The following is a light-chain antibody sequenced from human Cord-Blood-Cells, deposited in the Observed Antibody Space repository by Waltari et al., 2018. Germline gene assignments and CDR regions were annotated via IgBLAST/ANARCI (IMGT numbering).Light chain of an antibody. V-gene: IGKV1-9*01. CDR2: AAS. CDR1: QGISSY. CDR3: QQPNSYPVT. Sequence: IQLTQSPSSLSASVGDRVTITCRASQGISSYLACYQQKPGKAPTLLIYAASTLQSGVPSKFSGRGSGTDFTLTISSRQPEDFATYYWQQPNSYPVTFGQGTRLEIK. J-gene: IGKJ5*01.